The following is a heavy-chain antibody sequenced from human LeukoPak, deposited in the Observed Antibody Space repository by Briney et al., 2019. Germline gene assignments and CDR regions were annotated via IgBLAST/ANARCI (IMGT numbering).Heavy chain of an antibody. CDR2: INPNSGGT. CDR3: ARDFNRSYSYNYY. D-gene: IGHD5-24*01. Sequence: ASVKVSCEASGYTFTGYYMHWVRQAPGQGLEWMGWINPNSGGTNYAQKFQGRVTMTRDTSISTAYMELSRLRSDDTAVYYCARDFNRSYSYNYYWGQGTLVTVSS. CDR1: GYTFTGYY. V-gene: IGHV1-2*02. J-gene: IGHJ4*02.